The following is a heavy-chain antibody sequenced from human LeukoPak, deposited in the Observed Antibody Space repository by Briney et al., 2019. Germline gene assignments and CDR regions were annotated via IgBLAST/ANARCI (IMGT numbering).Heavy chain of an antibody. V-gene: IGHV4-34*01. CDR2: INHSGST. CDR1: GGSFSGYY. Sequence: PSETLSLTCAVYGGSFSGYYWSWIRQPPGKGLEWSGEINHSGSTNYNPSLKSRVTISVDTSKNQFPLKLSSLTAADTAVYYCARGLVPDYWGQGTLVTVSS. D-gene: IGHD6-13*01. J-gene: IGHJ4*02. CDR3: ARGLVPDY.